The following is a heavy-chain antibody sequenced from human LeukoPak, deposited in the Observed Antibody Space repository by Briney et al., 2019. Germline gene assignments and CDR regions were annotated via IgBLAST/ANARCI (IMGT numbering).Heavy chain of an antibody. V-gene: IGHV1-69*01. D-gene: IGHD2-2*01. Sequence: GASVKVSCKASGGTFSSYAISWVRQAPGQGLEWMGGIIPIFGTANYAQKFQGRVTITADESTSTAYMELNSLRSEDTAVYYCARGSSGIIVVVPATYFDYWGQGTLVTVSS. CDR2: IIPIFGTA. CDR1: GGTFSSYA. CDR3: ARGSSGIIVVVPATYFDY. J-gene: IGHJ4*02.